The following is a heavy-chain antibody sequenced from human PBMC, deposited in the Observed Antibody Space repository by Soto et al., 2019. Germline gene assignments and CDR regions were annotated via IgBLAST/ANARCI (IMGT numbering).Heavy chain of an antibody. Sequence: EVQLVESGGGLVKPGGSLRLSCVVSGFTFSSYAMNWVRQAPGKGLEWVSYISSTSSYIYYTDSVRGRFTISRDNAKNSLYLQMNSLRAEDTAVYYCARERGSSGWYSAFDIWGQGTKVTVSS. CDR1: GFTFSSYA. CDR3: ARERGSSGWYSAFDI. D-gene: IGHD6-19*01. V-gene: IGHV3-21*01. CDR2: ISSTSSYI. J-gene: IGHJ3*02.